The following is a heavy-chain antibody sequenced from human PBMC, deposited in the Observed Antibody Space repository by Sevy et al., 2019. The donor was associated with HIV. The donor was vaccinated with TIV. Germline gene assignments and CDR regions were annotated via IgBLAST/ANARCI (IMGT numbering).Heavy chain of an antibody. CDR2: ISSSGSTI. D-gene: IGHD6-13*01. V-gene: IGHV3-11*01. Sequence: GGSLRLSCAASGFTFSDYYMSWIRQAPGKGLEWVSYISSSGSTIYYADSVKGRFTISRDNAKNSLYLQMNSLRAEDPAVYYCAREQQQLQNYYYGMDVWGQGTTVTVSS. CDR3: AREQQQLQNYYYGMDV. J-gene: IGHJ6*02. CDR1: GFTFSDYY.